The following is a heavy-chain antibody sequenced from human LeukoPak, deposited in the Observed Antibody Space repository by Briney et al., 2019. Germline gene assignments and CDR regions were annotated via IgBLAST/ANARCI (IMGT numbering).Heavy chain of an antibody. D-gene: IGHD2-2*01. CDR3: AVNPQRADGDWFDP. CDR2: IYTSGST. V-gene: IGHV4-4*07. CDR1: GGSISSYY. J-gene: IGHJ5*02. Sequence: SETLSLTCTVSGGSISSYYWSWIRQPAGKGLEWIGRIYTSGSTNYNPSLKSRVTISVDTSKNQFSLKLSSVTAADTAVYYCAVNPQRADGDWFDPWGQGTLVTVSS.